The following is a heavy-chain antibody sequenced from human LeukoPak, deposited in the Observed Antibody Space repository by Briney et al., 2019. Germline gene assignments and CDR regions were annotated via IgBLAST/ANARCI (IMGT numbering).Heavy chain of an antibody. Sequence: PGGSLRLSCEASGFSLSGYWMSWVRQTPGKGLEWVANIKQDGSEIWYVDSVKGRFAISRDNAKNSLYLQMNSLRAEDTAVYYCAKDFSGISSTSFWGQGTLVTVSS. J-gene: IGHJ4*02. CDR2: IKQDGSEI. CDR3: AKDFSGISSTSF. D-gene: IGHD2-2*01. V-gene: IGHV3-7*01. CDR1: GFSLSGYW.